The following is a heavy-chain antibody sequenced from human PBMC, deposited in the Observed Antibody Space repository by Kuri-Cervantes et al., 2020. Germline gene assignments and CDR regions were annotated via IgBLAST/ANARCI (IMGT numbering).Heavy chain of an antibody. CDR2: ISYDGSNK. CDR3: ARISAAADDFDY. D-gene: IGHD6-13*01. J-gene: IGHJ4*02. V-gene: IGHV3-30-3*01. Sequence: GESLKISCAASGFTFSSYAVHWVRQAPGKGLEWVAVISYDGSNKYYADSVKGRFTISRDNSKNTLYLQMNSLRAEDTAVYYCARISAAADDFDYWGQGTLVTVSS. CDR1: GFTFSSYA.